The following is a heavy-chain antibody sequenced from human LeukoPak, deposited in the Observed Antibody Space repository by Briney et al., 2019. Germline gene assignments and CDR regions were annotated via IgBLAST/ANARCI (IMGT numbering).Heavy chain of an antibody. J-gene: IGHJ4*02. D-gene: IGHD3-22*01. V-gene: IGHV3-30-3*01. Sequence: QTGGSLRLSCAASGFTFSSYAMHWVRQAPGKGLEWVAVISYDGSNKYYADSVKGRFTISRDNSKNTLYLQMDSLRAEDTAVYYCASTNYYDSSGYYPLVYWGQGTLVTVSS. CDR3: ASTNYYDSSGYYPLVY. CDR2: ISYDGSNK. CDR1: GFTFSSYA.